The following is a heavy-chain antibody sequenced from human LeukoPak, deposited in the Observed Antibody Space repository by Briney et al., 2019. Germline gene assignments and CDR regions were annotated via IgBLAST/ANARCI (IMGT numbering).Heavy chain of an antibody. J-gene: IGHJ3*02. CDR1: GYTFTSCD. Sequence: ASVKVSCKASGYTFTSCDINWVRQATGQGLEWMGWMNPSSGDTGYAQNFQGRVTITRDTSISTAYMELSSVRSEDTAVYYCTRDMRGVAAADDAFDIWGQGTMVTVSS. CDR2: MNPSSGDT. CDR3: TRDMRGVAAADDAFDI. D-gene: IGHD2-2*01. V-gene: IGHV1-8*01.